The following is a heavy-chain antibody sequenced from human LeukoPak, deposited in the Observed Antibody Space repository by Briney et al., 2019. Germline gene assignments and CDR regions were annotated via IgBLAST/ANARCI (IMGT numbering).Heavy chain of an antibody. CDR3: ARGEGDSGGNFVGDY. D-gene: IGHD4-23*01. V-gene: IGHV3-21*01. CDR1: GFTFSSYS. Sequence: PGGSLRLSCAASGFTFSSYSMNWVRQAPGKGLEWVSSISSSSNYIYYADSVKGRFTISRDNAKNSLWLQMNSLGAEDTAVYNCARGEGDSGGNFVGDYWGQGTLVTVSS. J-gene: IGHJ4*02. CDR2: ISSSSNYI.